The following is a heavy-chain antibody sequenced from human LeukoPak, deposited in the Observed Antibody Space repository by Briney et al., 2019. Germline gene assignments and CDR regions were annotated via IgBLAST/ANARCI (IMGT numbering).Heavy chain of an antibody. Sequence: GGSLRLSCAASGFNFNDYAMHWVRQGPGKGLEGVSGISWNSGTIVYADSVKGRFTISRDTAKNSIYLQMNTLRREDTALYFCVKDFGWGGGLSGQGLDVWGQGTTVIVSS. D-gene: IGHD2-8*02. CDR2: ISWNSGTI. V-gene: IGHV3-9*01. CDR1: GFNFNDYA. CDR3: VKDFGWGGGLSGQGLDV. J-gene: IGHJ6*02.